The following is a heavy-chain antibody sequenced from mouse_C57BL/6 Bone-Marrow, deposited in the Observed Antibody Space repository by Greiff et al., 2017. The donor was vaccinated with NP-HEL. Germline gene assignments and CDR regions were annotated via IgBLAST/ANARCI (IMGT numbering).Heavy chain of an antibody. D-gene: IGHD3-3*01. CDR2: IYPGSGNT. CDR1: GYTFTDYY. V-gene: IGHV1-76*01. J-gene: IGHJ1*03. CDR3: ARRRGTGYFDV. Sequence: VKLQESGAELVRPGASVKLSCKASGYTFTDYYINWVKQRPGQGLEWIARIYPGSGNTYYNEKFKGKATLTAEKSSSTAYMQLSSLTSEDSAVYFCARRRGTGYFDVWGTGTTVTVSS.